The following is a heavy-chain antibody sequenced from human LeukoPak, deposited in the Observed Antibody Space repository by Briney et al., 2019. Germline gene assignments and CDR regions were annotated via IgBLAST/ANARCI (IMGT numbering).Heavy chain of an antibody. CDR3: AREDRLSHHTVFDS. Sequence: SETLSLTCTVSGGSISSYYWSWIRQPPGKGLEWIGYIYYSGSTNYNPSLKSRVTISVDTSKNQFSLKLSSVTAADTAVYYCAREDRLSHHTVFDSWGQGTLVTVSS. CDR2: IYYSGST. CDR1: GGSISSYY. J-gene: IGHJ4*02. V-gene: IGHV4-59*01. D-gene: IGHD3-16*02.